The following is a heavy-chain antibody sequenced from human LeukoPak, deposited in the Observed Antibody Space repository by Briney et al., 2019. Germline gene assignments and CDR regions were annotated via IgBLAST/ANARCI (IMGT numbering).Heavy chain of an antibody. V-gene: IGHV4-39*07. J-gene: IGHJ4*02. D-gene: IGHD6-13*01. CDR2: IYYSGIT. CDR3: ARDGAYSSSWSFDS. CDR1: GGSIASSSNY. Sequence: PSETLSLTCTVSGGSIASSSNYWLWIRQPPGEELEWMGSIYYSGITYYNPSLKSRVTISVDTSKNQFSLNLASVTAADTAMYYCARDGAYSSSWSFDSWGQGTRVTVSS.